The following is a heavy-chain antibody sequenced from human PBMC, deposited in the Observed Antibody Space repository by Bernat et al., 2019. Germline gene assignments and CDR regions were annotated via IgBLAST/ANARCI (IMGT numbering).Heavy chain of an antibody. V-gene: IGHV3-74*01. D-gene: IGHD6-13*01. CDR1: GFTFSSYW. J-gene: IGHJ6*02. CDR2: INSDGSST. CDR3: ARSYFSSSWTNYYYYGMDV. Sequence: EVQLVESGGGLVQPGGSLRLSCAASGFTFSSYWMHWVRQAPGKGLVWVSRINSDGSSTSYADSVKGRFTISRDNAKNTLYLQMNSLRAEDTAVYYCARSYFSSSWTNYYYYGMDVWGQGTTVTVSS.